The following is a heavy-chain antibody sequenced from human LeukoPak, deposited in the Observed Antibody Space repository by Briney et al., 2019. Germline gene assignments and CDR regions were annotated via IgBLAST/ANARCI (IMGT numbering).Heavy chain of an antibody. Sequence: GGSLRLSCAASGFIFSDCEMYWVRHAPGKGLVWVSRILADGTTTMYADSVKGRFTISRDNAKNTLYLQMNSLRAEDTAAYYCARGNYGFDYWGQGTLVIVSS. D-gene: IGHD1-7*01. CDR1: GFIFSDCE. J-gene: IGHJ4*02. V-gene: IGHV3-74*03. CDR3: ARGNYGFDY. CDR2: ILADGTTT.